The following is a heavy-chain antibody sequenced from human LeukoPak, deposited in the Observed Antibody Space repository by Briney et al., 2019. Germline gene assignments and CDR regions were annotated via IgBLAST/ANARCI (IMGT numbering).Heavy chain of an antibody. V-gene: IGHV4-39*07. CDR1: GGSISSSSYY. J-gene: IGHJ4*02. CDR3: ARAQSYSFYFDY. D-gene: IGHD5-18*01. Sequence: PSETLSLTCTVSGGSISSSSYYWGWIRQPPGKGLEWIGSIYYSGSTYYNPSLKSRVTISVDTSKNQFSLKLSSVTAADTAVYYCARAQSYSFYFDYWGQGTLVTVSS. CDR2: IYYSGST.